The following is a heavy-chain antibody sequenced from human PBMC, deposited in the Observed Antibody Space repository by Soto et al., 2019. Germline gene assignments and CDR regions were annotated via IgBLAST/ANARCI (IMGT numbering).Heavy chain of an antibody. CDR3: ARHSITIFGVAPPPVYYGMDV. V-gene: IGHV5-51*01. CDR1: GYSFTSYW. Sequence: EVQLVQSGAEVKKPGESLKISCKGSGYSFTSYWIGWVRQMPGKGLEWMGIIYPGDSDTRYSPSFQGQVTISADKSISTAYLQWSSLKASDTAMYYCARHSITIFGVAPPPVYYGMDVWGQGTTVTVSS. J-gene: IGHJ6*02. D-gene: IGHD3-3*01. CDR2: IYPGDSDT.